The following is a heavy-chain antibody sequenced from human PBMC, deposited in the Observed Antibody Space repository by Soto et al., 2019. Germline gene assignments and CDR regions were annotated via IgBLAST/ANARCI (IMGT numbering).Heavy chain of an antibody. D-gene: IGHD3-3*01. CDR3: ATNKAYYDFWSGYAVYGMDV. CDR2: FDPEDVET. CDR1: GYTLTELS. V-gene: IGHV1-24*01. J-gene: IGHJ6*02. Sequence: ASVKVSCKVSGYTLTELSMHWVRQAPGKGLEWMGGFDPEDVETIYAQKFQGRVTMTEDTSTDTAYMELSSLRSEDTAVYYCATNKAYYDFWSGYAVYGMDVWGQGTTVTVS.